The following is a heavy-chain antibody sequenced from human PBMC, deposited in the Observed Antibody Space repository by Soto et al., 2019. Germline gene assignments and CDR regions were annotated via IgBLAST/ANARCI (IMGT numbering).Heavy chain of an antibody. CDR1: GFTVSSNY. CDR2: IYSGGST. Sequence: GGSLRLSCAASGFTVSSNYMSWVRQAPGKGLEWVSVIYSGGSTYYADSVKGRFTISRDNSKNTLYLQMNSLRAEDTAVYYCAGSITGTTRSAFDIWGRGTMVTVSS. D-gene: IGHD1-7*01. V-gene: IGHV3-53*01. J-gene: IGHJ3*02. CDR3: AGSITGTTRSAFDI.